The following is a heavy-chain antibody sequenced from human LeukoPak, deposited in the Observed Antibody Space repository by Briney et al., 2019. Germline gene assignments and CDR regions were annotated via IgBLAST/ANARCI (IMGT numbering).Heavy chain of an antibody. CDR3: ARDTPYGSRSYFDY. J-gene: IGHJ4*02. CDR1: GYTFTSYG. D-gene: IGHD3-10*01. Sequence: GASLKVSCKASGYTFTSYGISWVRQAPGQGLEWMGWISAYNGNTNYAQKLQGRVTMTTDTSTSTAYMELRSLRSDDTAVYYCARDTPYGSRSYFDYWGQGTLVTVSS. CDR2: ISAYNGNT. V-gene: IGHV1-18*01.